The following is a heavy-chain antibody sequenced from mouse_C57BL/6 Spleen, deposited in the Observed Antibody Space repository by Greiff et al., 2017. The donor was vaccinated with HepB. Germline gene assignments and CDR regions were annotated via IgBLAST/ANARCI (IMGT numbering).Heavy chain of an antibody. CDR3: ARRWAAY. J-gene: IGHJ3*01. CDR1: GFTFSDYG. CDR2: ISSGSSTI. D-gene: IGHD4-1*01. V-gene: IGHV5-17*01. Sequence: DVKLQESGGGLVKPGGSLKLSCAASGFTFSDYGMHWVRQAPEKGLEWVAYISSGSSTIYYADTVKGRFTISRDNAKNTLFLQMTSLRSEDTAMYYCARRWAAYWGQGTLVTVSA.